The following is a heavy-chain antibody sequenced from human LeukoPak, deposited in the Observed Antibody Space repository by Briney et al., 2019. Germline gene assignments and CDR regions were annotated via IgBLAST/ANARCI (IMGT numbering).Heavy chain of an antibody. J-gene: IGHJ3*02. Sequence: ASVKVSCKASGYTFTSYAMHWVRQAPGQRLEWMGWINAGNGNTKYSQKFQGRVTITRDTSASTAYMELSSLRSEDTAVYYCARDIGGGGYSVYVFDIWGQGTMVPVSS. CDR2: INAGNGNT. CDR1: GYTFTSYA. CDR3: ARDIGGGGYSVYVFDI. V-gene: IGHV1-3*01. D-gene: IGHD2-15*01.